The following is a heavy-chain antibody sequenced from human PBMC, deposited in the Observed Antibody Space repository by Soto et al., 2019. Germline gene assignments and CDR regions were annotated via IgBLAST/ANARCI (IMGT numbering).Heavy chain of an antibody. J-gene: IGHJ6*02. CDR3: ARAGYSYGYGMDV. CDR1: GGSFSGYY. D-gene: IGHD5-18*01. CDR2: INHSGST. V-gene: IGHV4-34*01. Sequence: SETLSLTCAVYGGSFSGYYWSWIRQRPGKGLEWIGEINHSGSTNYNPSLKSRVTISVDTSKNQFSLKLRSVTAADTAVYYCARAGYSYGYGMDVWGQGTTVTVS.